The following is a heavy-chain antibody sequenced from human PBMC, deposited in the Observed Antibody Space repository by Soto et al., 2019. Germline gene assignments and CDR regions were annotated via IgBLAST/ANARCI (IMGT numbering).Heavy chain of an antibody. CDR1: GFTFSSYA. V-gene: IGHV3-23*01. D-gene: IGHD4-17*01. J-gene: IGHJ4*02. Sequence: EVQLLESGGGLVQPGGSLRLSCAASGFTFSSYAMSWVRQAPGKGLEWVSAISGSGGCTYYADSVKGRFTISSDNAKNTLYLQMNSLRAEDTAVYYCAMQDGDYARGVLEFRWGQGTLVTVSS. CDR2: ISGSGGCT. CDR3: AMQDGDYARGVLEFR.